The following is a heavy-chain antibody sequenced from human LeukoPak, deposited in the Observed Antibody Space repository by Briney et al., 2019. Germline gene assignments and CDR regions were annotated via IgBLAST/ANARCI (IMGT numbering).Heavy chain of an antibody. CDR2: IYYSGTT. V-gene: IGHV4-59*01. J-gene: IGHJ6*03. CDR3: ARDSPPKYYYYYYMAV. Sequence: SETLSLTYTVSNGPISSYYWSWIRQPPGKGLEWIGYIYYSGTTNYNPSLRSRVIISVDTSKNQFSLKLNPVIAADTAVYYCARDSPPKYYYYYYMAVWGKGRTVTVSS. CDR1: NGPISSYY.